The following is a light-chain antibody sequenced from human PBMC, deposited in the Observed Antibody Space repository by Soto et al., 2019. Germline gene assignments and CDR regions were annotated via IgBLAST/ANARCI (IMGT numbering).Light chain of an antibody. Sequence: QSVLTQPPSVSGAPGQRVTISCTGSSSNIGAGYDVHWYQQLPGTAPKLLIYGNSNRPSGVPDRFSGSKSGTSASLAITGLQADDEADYYCQSYDRSLSGFYVFGTGTKVTVL. J-gene: IGLJ1*01. CDR1: SSNIGAGYD. CDR3: QSYDRSLSGFYV. CDR2: GNS. V-gene: IGLV1-40*01.